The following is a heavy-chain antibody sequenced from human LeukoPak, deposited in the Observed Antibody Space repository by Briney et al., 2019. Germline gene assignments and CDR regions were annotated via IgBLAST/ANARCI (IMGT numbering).Heavy chain of an antibody. J-gene: IGHJ4*02. CDR3: ARVLSAVTSTFDY. CDR2: IKPNNGDT. V-gene: IGHV1-2*02. CDR1: GYSFTHHN. Sequence: ASVKVSCKASGYSFTHHNVHWVRQAPGQALEWMGWIKPNNGDTKFSQKFQDRVTLTSDTSIDTAYMEMGGLTSDDTAIYYCARVLSAVTSTFDYWGQGTLVTVSS. D-gene: IGHD4-17*01.